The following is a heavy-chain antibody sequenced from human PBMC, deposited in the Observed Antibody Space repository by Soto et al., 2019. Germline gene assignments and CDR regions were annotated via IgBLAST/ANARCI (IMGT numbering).Heavy chain of an antibody. CDR3: AKGGDSWSGFAHD. D-gene: IGHD3-3*01. J-gene: IGHJ4*02. CDR2: ISGSGGSS. Sequence: GGSLRLSCGGSGFSFSNYVMSWVRQAPGKGLEWVSGISGSGGSSFDVDSVRGRFTVSRDNSKNTMFLHMNSLTYEDTAVYYCAKGGDSWSGFAHDWGQGALLTVSS. CDR1: GFSFSNYV. V-gene: IGHV3-23*01.